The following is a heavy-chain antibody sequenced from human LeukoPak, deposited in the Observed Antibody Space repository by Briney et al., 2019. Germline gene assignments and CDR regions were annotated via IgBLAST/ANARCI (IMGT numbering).Heavy chain of an antibody. V-gene: IGHV3-30*02. CDR2: IRYDGSNK. D-gene: IGHD6-19*01. J-gene: IGHJ4*02. Sequence: GGSLRLSCAASGFTFSSYGMHWVRQAPGKGLEWVAFIRYDGSNKYYADSVKGRFTISRDNSKNTLYLQMNSLRAEDTAVYYCAKDVPRIAVAHGLDYWGQGTLVTVSS. CDR3: AKDVPRIAVAHGLDY. CDR1: GFTFSSYG.